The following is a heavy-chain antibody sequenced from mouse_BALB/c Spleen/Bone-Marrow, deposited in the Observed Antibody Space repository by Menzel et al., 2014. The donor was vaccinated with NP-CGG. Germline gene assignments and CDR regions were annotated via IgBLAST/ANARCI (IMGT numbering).Heavy chain of an antibody. CDR2: INPSSAYT. CDR3: TMRYDAMDY. V-gene: IGHV1-4*01. Sequence: AQQQQSGAELARPGASVKMSCQASVYTFTRYTMHWEKQRPGQGLEWIGYINPSSAYTNYNQKLKDKATLTADKSSSTAYMQLSSLTSEDSAVYYWTMRYDAMDYWCQGTSVTVSS. J-gene: IGHJ4*01. CDR1: VYTFTRYT.